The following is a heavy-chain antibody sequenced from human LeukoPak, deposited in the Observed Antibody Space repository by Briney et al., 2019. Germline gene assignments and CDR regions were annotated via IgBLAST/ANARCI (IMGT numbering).Heavy chain of an antibody. CDR2: ISSSSSTI. D-gene: IGHD4-17*01. CDR1: GFTFSSYS. Sequence: GGSLRLSCAASGFTFSSYSMNWVRQAPGKGLEWVSYISSSSSTIYYADSVKGRFTISRDNAKNSLYLQMNSLRDEDTAVYYCARDRAGSLYDYDDYVVGDSFDYWGQGTLVTVSS. CDR3: ARDRAGSLYDYDDYVVGDSFDY. V-gene: IGHV3-48*02. J-gene: IGHJ4*02.